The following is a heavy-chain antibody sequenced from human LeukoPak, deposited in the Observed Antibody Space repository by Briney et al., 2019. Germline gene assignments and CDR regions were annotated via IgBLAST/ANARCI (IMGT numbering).Heavy chain of an antibody. CDR2: VHPSGST. Sequence: SETLSLTCAVYGGSLSGYYLTWIRQPPGKGLEWIGEVHPSGSTDYNPSLSSRITLSADTSKNQFSLRLTSVTAADTAVYFCSRGNDNNKLGSDWGQGTLVTVSS. V-gene: IGHV4-34*01. D-gene: IGHD3-16*01. J-gene: IGHJ4*02. CDR1: GGSLSGYY. CDR3: SRGNDNNKLGSD.